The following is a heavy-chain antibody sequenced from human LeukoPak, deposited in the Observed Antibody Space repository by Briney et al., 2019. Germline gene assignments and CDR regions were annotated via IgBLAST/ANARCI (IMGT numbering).Heavy chain of an antibody. CDR1: EFTFSSYA. D-gene: IGHD4-17*01. V-gene: IGHV3-23*01. J-gene: IGHJ3*02. CDR2: ISGSGGST. Sequence: SGGSLRLSCAASEFTFSSYAMSWVRQAPGKGLEWVSVISGSGGSTNYADSVKGRFTISRDNSKNTLYLQMNSLRAEDTAVYYCAKSDTVSTHPFDIWGQGTMVTVSS. CDR3: AKSDTVSTHPFDI.